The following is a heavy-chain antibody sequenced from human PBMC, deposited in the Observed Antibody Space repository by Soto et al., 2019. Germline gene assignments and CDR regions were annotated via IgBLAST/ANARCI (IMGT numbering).Heavy chain of an antibody. CDR2: IYYSGST. CDR1: GGSISSSSYY. V-gene: IGHV4-39*01. J-gene: IGHJ6*03. CDR3: ARHVLYGVYDPYYIDI. D-gene: IGHD3-10*01. Sequence: PSETLSLTCTVSGGSISSSSYYWGWIRQPPGKGLEWIGSIYYSGSTYYNPSLKSRVTISVDTSKNQFSLKLSSVTAADTAVYYCARHVLYGVYDPYYIDIWAKGTTLTVSS.